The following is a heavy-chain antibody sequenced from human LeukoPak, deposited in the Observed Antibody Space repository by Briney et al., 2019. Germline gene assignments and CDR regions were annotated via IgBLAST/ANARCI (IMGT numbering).Heavy chain of an antibody. D-gene: IGHD4-17*01. Sequence: GGSLRLSCAASGFTFSNYAMTWVRQVPGKGLEWVSGISGTGGTTNYADSVMGRFTISRDNSKNTLYLQMSSLRAEDMAVYYCAKTLTTVTILDAFDIWGQGTMVTVSS. CDR3: AKTLTTVTILDAFDI. CDR1: GFTFSNYA. CDR2: ISGTGGTT. V-gene: IGHV3-23*01. J-gene: IGHJ3*02.